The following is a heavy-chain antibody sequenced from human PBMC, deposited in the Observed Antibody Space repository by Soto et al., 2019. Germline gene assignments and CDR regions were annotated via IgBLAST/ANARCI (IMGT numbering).Heavy chain of an antibody. J-gene: IGHJ3*02. CDR2: MNPNSGNT. Sequence: ASVKVSCKASGYTFTSYDINWVRQATGQGLEWMGWMNPNSGNTGYAQKFQGRVTMTRNTSISTAYMELSSLRSEDTAVYYCARGLRDGEKIYDAFDIWGQGTMVTVSS. CDR1: GYTFTSYD. V-gene: IGHV1-8*01. D-gene: IGHD4-17*01. CDR3: ARGLRDGEKIYDAFDI.